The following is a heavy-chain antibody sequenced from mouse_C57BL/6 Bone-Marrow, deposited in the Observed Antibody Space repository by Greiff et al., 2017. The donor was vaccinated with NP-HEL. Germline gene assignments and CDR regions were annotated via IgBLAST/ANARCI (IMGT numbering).Heavy chain of an antibody. Sequence: EVMLVESGGGLVQPGGSLKLSCAASGFTFSDYGMAWVRQAPRKGPEWVAFISNLAYSIYYADTVTGRFTISRENAKNTLYLDMSSLRSEDTAMYYCARGADGYPFAYWGQGTLVTVSA. CDR1: GFTFSDYG. V-gene: IGHV5-15*01. CDR2: ISNLAYSI. J-gene: IGHJ3*01. D-gene: IGHD2-3*01. CDR3: ARGADGYPFAY.